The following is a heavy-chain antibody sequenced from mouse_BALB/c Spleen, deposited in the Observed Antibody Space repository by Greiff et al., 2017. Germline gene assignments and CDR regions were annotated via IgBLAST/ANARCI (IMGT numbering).Heavy chain of an antibody. Sequence: EVQLVESGPGLVKPSQSLSLTCTVTGYSITSDYAWNWIRQFPGNKLEWMGYISYSGSTSYNPSLKSRISITRDTSKNQFFLQLNSVTTEDTATYYCAIQPYYAMDYWGQGTSVTVSS. J-gene: IGHJ4*01. CDR1: GYSITSDYA. D-gene: IGHD6-1*01. CDR3: AIQPYYAMDY. CDR2: ISYSGST. V-gene: IGHV3-2*02.